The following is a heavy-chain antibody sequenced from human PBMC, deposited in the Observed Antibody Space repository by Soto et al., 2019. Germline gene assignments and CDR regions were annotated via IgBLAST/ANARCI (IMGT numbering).Heavy chain of an antibody. D-gene: IGHD4-4*01. J-gene: IGHJ6*02. V-gene: IGHV5-51*01. CDR2: ISPGDSDT. CDR1: GYTFTDYW. Sequence: PGQCLSSCSKGSGYTFTDYWVFWLRQLTGKGLEWMGIISPGDSDTRYSPSFQGHVTITVDKSTSTAYLQCNTLKASDTAMYYCARDISNFRYYHYAMDVWGQGTTVTVSS. CDR3: ARDISNFRYYHYAMDV.